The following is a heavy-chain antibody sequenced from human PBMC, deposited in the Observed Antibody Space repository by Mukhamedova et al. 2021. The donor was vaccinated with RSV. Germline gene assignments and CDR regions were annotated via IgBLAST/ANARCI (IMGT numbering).Heavy chain of an antibody. V-gene: IGHV3-73*01. D-gene: IGHD3-3*01. Sequence: AYAASVKGRFTISRDDSKNTAHLQMNSLKTEDTAVSYCTTVLRFLEWLPYWGQGTLVTVSS. CDR3: TTVLRFLEWLPY. J-gene: IGHJ4*02.